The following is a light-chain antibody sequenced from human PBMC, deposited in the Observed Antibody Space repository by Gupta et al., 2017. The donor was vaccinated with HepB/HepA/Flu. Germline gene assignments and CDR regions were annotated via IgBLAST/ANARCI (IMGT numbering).Light chain of an antibody. CDR1: QNLLYSSNSKNY. V-gene: IGKV4-1*01. J-gene: IGKJ1*01. CDR2: WAS. Sequence: DIVMTQSTDSLTVSLGERATINCKSSQNLLYSSNSKNYLSWYQQKAGQPPKLLIYWASTRESGVPNRFSGSGSGTDFTLTISSLQAKDVAVYYCQQSYSTPWTFGQGTKVEIK. CDR3: QQSYSTPWT.